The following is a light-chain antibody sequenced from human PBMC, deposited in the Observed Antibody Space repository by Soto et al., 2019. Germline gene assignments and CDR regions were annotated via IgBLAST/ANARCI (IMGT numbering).Light chain of an antibody. Sequence: QSVLTQPPAASGSPGQSVTISCTGTSNDIGAYNYVSWYQQRPGKAPKLLIYEVFRRPSGVPDRFSASKSGNTASLTVSGLQPEDEADYYCSSYAGRETGVFGTGTKLTVL. V-gene: IGLV2-8*01. CDR3: SSYAGRETGV. CDR1: SNDIGAYNY. CDR2: EVF. J-gene: IGLJ1*01.